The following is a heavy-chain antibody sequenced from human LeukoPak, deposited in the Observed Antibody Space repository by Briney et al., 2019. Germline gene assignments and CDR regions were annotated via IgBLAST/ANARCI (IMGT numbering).Heavy chain of an antibody. J-gene: IGHJ6*03. V-gene: IGHV3-23*01. CDR2: ISSGGDTT. CDR1: GFTYSNYA. Sequence: PGGSLRLSCPASGFTYSNYAMTWVRQAPGEGLEWVSAISSGGDTTYYAESVKGRFTISRDNSKNTLYLQMNSLRAEDTAVYYCATRYYDFWSGYYTYYYYMDVWGKGTTVTVSS. D-gene: IGHD3-3*01. CDR3: ATRYYDFWSGYYTYYYYMDV.